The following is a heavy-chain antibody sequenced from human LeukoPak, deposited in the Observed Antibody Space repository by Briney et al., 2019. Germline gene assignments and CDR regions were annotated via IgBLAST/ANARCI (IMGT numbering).Heavy chain of an antibody. CDR3: ARGSGGGYKWLFDS. Sequence: GGSLRLSCAASGFTFSNYWMHWVRHAPGKGLVWVSRVNSDGSSTGYADSVKGRFTISRDSAKNTLYLQMNSLRAEDTAVYYCARGSGGGYKWLFDSWGQGTLVTVSS. J-gene: IGHJ5*01. D-gene: IGHD5-24*01. V-gene: IGHV3-74*01. CDR2: VNSDGSST. CDR1: GFTFSNYW.